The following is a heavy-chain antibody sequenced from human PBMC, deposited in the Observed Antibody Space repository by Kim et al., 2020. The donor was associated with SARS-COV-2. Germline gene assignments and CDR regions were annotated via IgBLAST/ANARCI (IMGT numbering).Heavy chain of an antibody. V-gene: IGHV1-8*01. CDR3: ARGQNLYVFWSGLPGYYFDY. CDR2: MNPNSGNT. CDR1: GYTFTSYD. D-gene: IGHD3-3*01. Sequence: ASVKVSCKASGYTFTSYDINWVRQATGQGLEWMGWMNPNSGNTGYAQKFQGRVTMTRNTSISTAYMELSSLRSEDTAVYYCARGQNLYVFWSGLPGYYFDYWGQGTLVTVSS. J-gene: IGHJ4*02.